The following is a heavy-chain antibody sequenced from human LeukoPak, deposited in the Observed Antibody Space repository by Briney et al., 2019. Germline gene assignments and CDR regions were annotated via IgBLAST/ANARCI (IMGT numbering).Heavy chain of an antibody. CDR3: AKDWGVVRGVDY. CDR1: GFTFSSYA. J-gene: IGHJ4*02. D-gene: IGHD3-10*01. V-gene: IGHV3-33*06. CDR2: TWYDGSSE. Sequence: GGSLRLSCAASGFTFSSYAMHWVRQAPGKGLEWVALTWYDGSSEYYAASVKGRLTISRDNSKSTLLQMNSLRAEDTAVYYCAKDWGVVRGVDYWGQGTLVTVSS.